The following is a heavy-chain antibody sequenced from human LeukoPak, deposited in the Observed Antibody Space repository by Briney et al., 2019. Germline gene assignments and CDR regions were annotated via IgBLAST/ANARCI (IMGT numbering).Heavy chain of an antibody. Sequence: SVRVSCKASGGTFSSYAISWVRQAPGQGLEWMGGIIPIFGTANYAQKFQGRVTITADKSTSTAYMELSSLRSENTAVYYCARPVAGTGYFDYWGQGTLVTVSS. V-gene: IGHV1-69*06. CDR2: IIPIFGTA. D-gene: IGHD6-19*01. J-gene: IGHJ4*02. CDR1: GGTFSSYA. CDR3: ARPVAGTGYFDY.